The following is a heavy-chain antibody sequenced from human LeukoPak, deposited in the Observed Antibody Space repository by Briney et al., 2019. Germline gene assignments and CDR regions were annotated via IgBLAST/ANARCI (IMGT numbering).Heavy chain of an antibody. CDR3: ARAGLGGHYIDY. CDR1: GFTFSDYY. Sequence: GGSLRLSCAASGFTFSDYYMTWIRQAPGQGLEWISYVSGSDENKYYAGSVRGRFAISSDNAEKSLFLQMSNVRAEDTAVYYCARAGLGGHYIDYWGQGTLVTVSS. CDR2: VSGSDENK. V-gene: IGHV3-11*01. J-gene: IGHJ4*02. D-gene: IGHD2-15*01.